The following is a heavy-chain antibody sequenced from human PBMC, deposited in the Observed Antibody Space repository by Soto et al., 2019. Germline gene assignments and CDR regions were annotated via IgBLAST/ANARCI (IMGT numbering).Heavy chain of an antibody. CDR1: GFTFSSYS. V-gene: IGHV3-21*01. CDR2: ISSSSSYI. D-gene: IGHD1-7*01. Sequence: EVQLVESGGGLVKPGGSLRLSCAASGFTFSSYSMNWVRQAPGKGLEWVSSISSSSSYIYYADSVKGRFTISRDNAKNSLNLQMNILRAEDTAVYYCARDDEELNPYSFDYWGQGTLVTVSS. CDR3: ARDDEELNPYSFDY. J-gene: IGHJ4*02.